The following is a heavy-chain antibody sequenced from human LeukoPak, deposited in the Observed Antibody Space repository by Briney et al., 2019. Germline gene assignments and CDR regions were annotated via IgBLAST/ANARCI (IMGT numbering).Heavy chain of an antibody. Sequence: PGGSLRLSCAASGFTFDAYAVHWVRQAPGKGLEWVSSISWNSNSIGYADSVKGRFTISRDNAKNSLSLQMNSLRAEDTAVYYCARWSHYYGSGSYYYYGIDVWGQGTTVTVSS. D-gene: IGHD3-10*01. V-gene: IGHV3-9*01. CDR2: ISWNSNSI. CDR3: ARWSHYYGSGSYYYYGIDV. J-gene: IGHJ6*02. CDR1: GFTFDAYA.